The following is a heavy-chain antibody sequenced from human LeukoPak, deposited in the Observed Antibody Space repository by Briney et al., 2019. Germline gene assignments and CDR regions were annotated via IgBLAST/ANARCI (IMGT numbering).Heavy chain of an antibody. D-gene: IGHD3-22*01. CDR1: GGSISSSSYY. CDR2: IYYSGST. J-gene: IGHJ1*01. CDR3: ARQYYYDSSGYYYVDYFQH. Sequence: SETLSLTCTVSGGSISSSSYYWGWIRQPPGKGLEWIGSIYYSGSTYYNPSLKSRVTISVDTSKNQFSLKLSSVTAADTAVYYCARQYYYDSSGYYYVDYFQHWARAPWSPSPQ. V-gene: IGHV4-39*01.